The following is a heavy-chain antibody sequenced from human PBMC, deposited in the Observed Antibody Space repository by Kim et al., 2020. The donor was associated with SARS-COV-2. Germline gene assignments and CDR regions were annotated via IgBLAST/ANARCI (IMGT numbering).Heavy chain of an antibody. CDR2: IYPGDSDT. V-gene: IGHV5-51*01. Sequence: GESLKISCKGSGYSFTSYWIGWVRQMPGKGLEWMGIIYPGDSDTRYSPSFQGQVTISADKSISTAYLQWSSLKASDTAMYYCARGTRRITIFGVVIHGYFDYWGQGTLVTVSS. CDR1: GYSFTSYW. D-gene: IGHD3-3*01. J-gene: IGHJ4*02. CDR3: ARGTRRITIFGVVIHGYFDY.